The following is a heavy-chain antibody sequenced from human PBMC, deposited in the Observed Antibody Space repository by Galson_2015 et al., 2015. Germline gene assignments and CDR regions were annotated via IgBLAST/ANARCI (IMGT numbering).Heavy chain of an antibody. CDR1: GSSFATHW. CDR2: IYPGDSDT. D-gene: IGHD3-10*01. Sequence: QSGAEVTKSGEFLQISCTGSGSSFATHWIAWVRQMPGKGLEWMGVIYPGDSDTRYSPSFQGQVTISVDKSISTAYLQWSSLKAPDTAMYYCARAFYGSGSHYGDYWGQGTLVTVSS. J-gene: IGHJ4*02. V-gene: IGHV5-51*01. CDR3: ARAFYGSGSHYGDY.